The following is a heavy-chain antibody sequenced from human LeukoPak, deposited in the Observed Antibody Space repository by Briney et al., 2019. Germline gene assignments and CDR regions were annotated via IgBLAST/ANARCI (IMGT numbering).Heavy chain of an antibody. Sequence: GGSLRLSCETSGFTFTTSSLHWVRQPSGKGLEWVGRIRSKSNNYVTYYSAPVKGRFAISRDDSKNTAYLQMNDLKTDDTAMYYFTRQISDFGYVGGTYRQFHEWGQGTLVNVFS. J-gene: IGHJ4*02. CDR3: TRQISDFGYVGGTYRQFHE. CDR1: GFTFTTSS. D-gene: IGHD3-16*02. CDR2: IRSKSNNYVT. V-gene: IGHV3-73*01.